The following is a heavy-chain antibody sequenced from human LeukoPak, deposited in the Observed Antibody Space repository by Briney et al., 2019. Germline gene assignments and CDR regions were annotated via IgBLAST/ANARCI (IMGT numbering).Heavy chain of an antibody. CDR3: ARARIAAALDY. J-gene: IGHJ4*02. CDR1: GGSFSGYY. Sequence: RPSETLSLTCAVYGGSFSGYYWSWIRQPPGKGLEWIGEINHSGSTNYNPSLKSRVTISVDTSKNQFSLKLSSVTAADTAVYYCARARIAAALDYWGQGTLVTVSS. D-gene: IGHD6-13*01. CDR2: INHSGST. V-gene: IGHV4-34*01.